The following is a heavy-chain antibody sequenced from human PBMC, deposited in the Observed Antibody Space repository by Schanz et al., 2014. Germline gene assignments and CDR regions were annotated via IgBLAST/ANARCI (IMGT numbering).Heavy chain of an antibody. J-gene: IGHJ4*02. CDR3: ARRNFYDKSAAFDY. CDR1: GFTFSDHF. CDR2: SRNKGHSYTS. D-gene: IGHD3-9*01. V-gene: IGHV3-72*01. Sequence: PGGSLRLSCAASGFTFSDHFMDWVRPAPGKGLEWVGHSRNKGHSYTSEYAASVKGRFTISRDESESSLYLQMDSLKTEDTAVYYCARRNFYDKSAAFDYWGQGSLVTVSS.